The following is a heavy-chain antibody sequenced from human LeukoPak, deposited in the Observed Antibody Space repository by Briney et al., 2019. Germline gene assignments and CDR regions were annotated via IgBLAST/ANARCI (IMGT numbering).Heavy chain of an antibody. Sequence: GGSLRLSCAASGLTFTSAWMNWVRQAPGKGLEWVGRIKHKLDGGTTDYAAPVKGRFTISRDDSKNTVYLQMNSLETEDTGVYYCSADVRDWGTFDGSDIWGQGRMVTVSS. CDR1: GLTFTSAW. CDR3: SADVRDWGTFDGSDI. V-gene: IGHV3-15*01. D-gene: IGHD3/OR15-3a*01. CDR2: IKHKLDGGTT. J-gene: IGHJ3*02.